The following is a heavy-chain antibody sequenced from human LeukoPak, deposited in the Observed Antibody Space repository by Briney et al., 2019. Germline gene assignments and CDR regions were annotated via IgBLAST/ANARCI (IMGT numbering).Heavy chain of an antibody. J-gene: IGHJ4*02. CDR2: IESDGGRR. CDR3: ARVGHCSSTACFIDY. D-gene: IGHD2-2*01. Sequence: PGGSLRLSCAASGVTFSHYWMHWVRQAPGKGLVWVSRIESDGGRRDYADSLKGRFNIPRHNAKNTQYLEMTGLRAEDTAVYYCARVGHCSSTACFIDYWGQGTLVSVSS. V-gene: IGHV3-74*01. CDR1: GVTFSHYW.